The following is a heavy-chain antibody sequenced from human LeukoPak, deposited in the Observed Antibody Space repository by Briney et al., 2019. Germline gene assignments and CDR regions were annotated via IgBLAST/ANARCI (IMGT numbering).Heavy chain of an antibody. Sequence: GGSLRLSCAASGFTFSSYAMSWVRQAPGKGLEWVSSISSSSSYIYYADSVKGRFTISRDNAKNSLYLQMNSLRAEDTAVYYCARDRTGYSSGYDAFDIWGQGTMVTVSS. J-gene: IGHJ3*02. D-gene: IGHD6-19*01. CDR2: ISSSSSYI. CDR1: GFTFSSYA. CDR3: ARDRTGYSSGYDAFDI. V-gene: IGHV3-21*01.